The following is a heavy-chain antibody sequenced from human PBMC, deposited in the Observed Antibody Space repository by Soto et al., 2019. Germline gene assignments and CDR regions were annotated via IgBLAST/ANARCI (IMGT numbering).Heavy chain of an antibody. CDR3: VKDESINWYSGHFRH. CDR1: GFTFGDYP. V-gene: IGHV3-9*01. CDR2: INWNSGSI. J-gene: IGHJ1*01. D-gene: IGHD6-13*01. Sequence: PGGSLRLSCAASGFTFGDYPRHWSRQFPGKGLEWGSGINWNSGSIGYGDSVKGRFAISRDNAKNSLHLQMNSLSAEDTAFYYCVKDESINWYSGHFRHWGQGTLVTVSS.